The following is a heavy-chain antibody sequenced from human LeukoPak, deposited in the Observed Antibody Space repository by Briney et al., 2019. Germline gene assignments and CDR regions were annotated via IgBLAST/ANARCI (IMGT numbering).Heavy chain of an antibody. CDR1: GGSISSYY. CDR2: IYYSGST. CDR3: ATPSSGYKIDAFDV. Sequence: SETLSLTCTVSGGSISSYYWSWIWQPPGKGLEWIGYIYYSGSTNYNPSLKSRVTISVDASKSQFSLKLTSVTAADTAVYYCATPSSGYKIDAFDVWGQGTVVAVAS. V-gene: IGHV4-59*01. D-gene: IGHD3-22*01. J-gene: IGHJ3*01.